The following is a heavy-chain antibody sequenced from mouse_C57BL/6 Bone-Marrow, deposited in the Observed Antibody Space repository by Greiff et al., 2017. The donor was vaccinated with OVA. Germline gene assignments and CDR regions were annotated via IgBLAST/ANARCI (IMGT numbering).Heavy chain of an antibody. J-gene: IGHJ2*01. D-gene: IGHD1-1*01. V-gene: IGHV1-61*01. Sequence: VQLQQSGAELVRPGSSVKLSCKASGYTFTSYWMDWVKQRPGQGLEWIGNIYPSDSETHYNQKFKDKATLTVDKSSSTAYMQLSSLTSEDSAVYYCARRDYYGSSSHFDYWGQGTTLTVSS. CDR1: GYTFTSYW. CDR3: ARRDYYGSSSHFDY. CDR2: IYPSDSET.